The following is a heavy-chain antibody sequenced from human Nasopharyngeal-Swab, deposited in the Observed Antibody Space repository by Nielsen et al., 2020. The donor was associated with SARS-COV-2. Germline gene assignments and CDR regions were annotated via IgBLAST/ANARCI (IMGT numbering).Heavy chain of an antibody. V-gene: IGHV3-11*06. CDR2: INGSGTYT. J-gene: IGHJ4*02. CDR3: ARAQASGAGASRF. Sequence: GGSLRLSCAVSGFTFSDYYMSWIRQAPGKGLEWLAYINGSGTYTDYAASVKGRFVISGDNAKNSMFLQMSSLRAEDTALYYCARAQASGAGASRFWGLGTLVTVSS. D-gene: IGHD1-26*01. CDR1: GFTFSDYY.